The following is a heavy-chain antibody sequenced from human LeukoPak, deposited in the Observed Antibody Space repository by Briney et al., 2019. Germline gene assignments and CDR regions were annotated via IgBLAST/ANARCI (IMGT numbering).Heavy chain of an antibody. J-gene: IGHJ4*02. CDR3: ARDGIGLAAAGTDY. Sequence: SVKVSCKASGGTFSSYAISWVRQAPGQGLEWVERIIPILGIANYAQKFQGRVTITADKSTSTAYMELSSLRSEDTAVYYCARDGIGLAAAGTDYWGQGTLVTVSS. V-gene: IGHV1-69*04. CDR1: GGTFSSYA. CDR2: IIPILGIA. D-gene: IGHD6-13*01.